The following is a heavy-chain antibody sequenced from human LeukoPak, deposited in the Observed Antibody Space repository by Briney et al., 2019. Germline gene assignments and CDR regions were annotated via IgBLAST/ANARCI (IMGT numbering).Heavy chain of an antibody. Sequence: SETLSLTCTVSGGSISSYYWIWIRQPPGKGLEWIGYIYYSGSTNYNPSLKSRVTISVDTSKNQFSLKLSSVTAADTAVYYCARMEAAADYCFDYWGQGTLVTVSS. CDR2: IYYSGST. CDR1: GGSISSYY. CDR3: ARMEAAADYCFDY. J-gene: IGHJ4*02. D-gene: IGHD6-13*01. V-gene: IGHV4-59*01.